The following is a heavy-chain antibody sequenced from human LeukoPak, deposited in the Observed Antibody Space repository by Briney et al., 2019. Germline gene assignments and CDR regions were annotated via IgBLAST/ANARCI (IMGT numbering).Heavy chain of an antibody. J-gene: IGHJ4*02. CDR2: ISAYNGNT. CDR3: ARGRLRYPLGY. D-gene: IGHD3-9*01. CDR1: GYSFVGYG. Sequence: RASVKVSCKASGYSFVGYGITWVRQAPGQGLEWMGWISAYNGNTNYAQKLQGRVTMTTDTSTSTAYMELRSLRSDDTAVYYCARGRLRYPLGYWGQGTLVTVSS. V-gene: IGHV1-18*01.